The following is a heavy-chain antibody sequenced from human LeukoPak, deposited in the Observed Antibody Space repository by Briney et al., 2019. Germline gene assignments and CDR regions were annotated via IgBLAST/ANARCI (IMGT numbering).Heavy chain of an antibody. CDR1: GYTFTNYG. CDR3: ATGTMIVS. V-gene: IGHV1-18*01. D-gene: IGHD3-22*01. Sequence: ASVKVSCKASGYTFTNYGISWVRQAPGQGLEWMGWISAYNGNTNYAQKFQGRVTMTEDTSTDTAYMELSSLRSEDTAVYYCATGTMIVSWGQGTLVTVSS. J-gene: IGHJ4*02. CDR2: ISAYNGNT.